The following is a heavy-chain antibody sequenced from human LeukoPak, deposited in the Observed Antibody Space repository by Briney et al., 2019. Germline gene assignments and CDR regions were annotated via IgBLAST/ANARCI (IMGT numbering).Heavy chain of an antibody. D-gene: IGHD3-16*02. CDR1: GGTFSSYA. Sequence: SVKVSCKASGGTFSSYAISWVRQAPGQGLEWMGRIIPILGIANYAQKFQGRVTITADKSTSTAYMELSSLRSEDTAVYYCARGRNKITFGGVIVQSLDYWGQGTLVTVSS. V-gene: IGHV1-69*04. CDR3: ARGRNKITFGGVIVQSLDY. CDR2: IIPILGIA. J-gene: IGHJ4*02.